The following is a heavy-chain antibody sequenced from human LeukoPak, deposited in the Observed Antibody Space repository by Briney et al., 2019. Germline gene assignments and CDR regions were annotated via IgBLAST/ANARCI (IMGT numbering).Heavy chain of an antibody. CDR1: GGTFSSYA. V-gene: IGHV1-69*13. J-gene: IGHJ6*02. D-gene: IGHD1-7*01. Sequence: SVKVSCKASGGTFSSYAISWVRQAPGQGLEWMGGIIPIFGTANYAQKFQGRVTITADESTSTAYMELSSLRSEDTAVHYCARASIITGTSLRIHLDVWGQGTTVTVSS. CDR2: IIPIFGTA. CDR3: ARASIITGTSLRIHLDV.